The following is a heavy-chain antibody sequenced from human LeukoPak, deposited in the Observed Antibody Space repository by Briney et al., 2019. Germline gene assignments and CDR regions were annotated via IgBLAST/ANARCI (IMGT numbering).Heavy chain of an antibody. CDR1: GDSVSSNNGA. CDR2: TYYRSKWYN. Sequence: SQTLSLTCAISGDSVSSNNGAWNWIRQSPSRGLEWLGRTYYRSKWYNDYAVSIQGRITINPDTSKNQFSLQLNSVTPEDTAVYYCARDVGTSGWYTSDYWGQGTLATVSS. D-gene: IGHD6-19*01. J-gene: IGHJ4*02. V-gene: IGHV6-1*01. CDR3: ARDVGTSGWYTSDY.